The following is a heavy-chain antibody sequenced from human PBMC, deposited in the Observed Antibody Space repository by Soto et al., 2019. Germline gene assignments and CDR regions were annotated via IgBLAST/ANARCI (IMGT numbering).Heavy chain of an antibody. Sequence: SETLCLTCTFSGGSISSYYWSWIRQPPGRGLEWIGYIYYSGSTNYNPSLKSRVTISVDTSKNQFSLKLSSVTAADTAVYYCARDFSLGRGWQAAVDIWGQGTMVTVS. J-gene: IGHJ3*02. CDR1: GGSISSYY. CDR3: ARDFSLGRGWQAAVDI. CDR2: IYYSGST. D-gene: IGHD5-12*01. V-gene: IGHV4-59*01.